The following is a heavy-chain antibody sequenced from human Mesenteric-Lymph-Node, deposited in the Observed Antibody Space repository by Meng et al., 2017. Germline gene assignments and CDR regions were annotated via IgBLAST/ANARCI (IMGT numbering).Heavy chain of an antibody. CDR2: INPSGGMT. J-gene: IGHJ5*02. CDR3: ARDRHWSGWYFWFDP. Sequence: ASVKVSCKASGYTFTSHFMYWLRQAPEQGLEWMGMINPSGGMTTYAQKFQGRVTITRDTSASTAYMELSSLRSEDTAVYYCARDRHWSGWYFWFDPWGQGTLVTVSS. V-gene: IGHV1-46*01. D-gene: IGHD6-19*01. CDR1: GYTFTSHF.